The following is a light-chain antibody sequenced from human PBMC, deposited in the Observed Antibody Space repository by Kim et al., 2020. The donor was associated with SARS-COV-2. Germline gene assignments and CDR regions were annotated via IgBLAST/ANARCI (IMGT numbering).Light chain of an antibody. CDR1: SSNIANNY. J-gene: IGLJ2*01. V-gene: IGLV1-51*01. Sequence: GQKVIIPCSGSSSNIANNYVSWYQQFPGRGPRLLIYDNNKRPSGISDRFSGSRSGTSATLGITGLHTGDEADYYCATWDSSLNTVLFGGGTQLTVL. CDR2: DNN. CDR3: ATWDSSLNTVL.